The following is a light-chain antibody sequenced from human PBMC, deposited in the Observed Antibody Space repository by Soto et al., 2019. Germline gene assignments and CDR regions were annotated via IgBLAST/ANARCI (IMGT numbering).Light chain of an antibody. Sequence: EEVMRQSPVTLSVTQGEGATLSCRASEGIGYNSGWQQHKPGHTRRLLIDDSSSRATGVPTRFSGSRAGTEFPLTINRLQAEDFAVYCCQGYDNWPLTFGGGGKV. J-gene: IGKJ4*01. CDR3: QGYDNWPLT. CDR2: DSS. CDR1: EGIGYN. V-gene: IGKV3-15*01.